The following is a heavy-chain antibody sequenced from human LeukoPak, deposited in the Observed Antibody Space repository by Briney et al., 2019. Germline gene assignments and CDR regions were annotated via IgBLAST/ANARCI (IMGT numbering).Heavy chain of an antibody. Sequence: GGSLRLSCAASGFTFSSYSLNWVRQAPGKGLEWVSFISGGSSYIYYADSVKGRFTISRDNAKNSLYLQMNSLRAEDTAVYYCARARMATGYSTDAFDIWGQGTMVTVSS. D-gene: IGHD5-24*01. CDR2: ISGGSSYI. CDR1: GFTFSSYS. V-gene: IGHV3-21*01. J-gene: IGHJ3*02. CDR3: ARARMATGYSTDAFDI.